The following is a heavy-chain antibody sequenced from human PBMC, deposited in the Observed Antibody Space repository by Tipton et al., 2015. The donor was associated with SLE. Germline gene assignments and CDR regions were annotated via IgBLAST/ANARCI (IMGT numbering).Heavy chain of an antibody. V-gene: IGHV4-4*02. CDR3: ARGYCSGGSCLPFDY. Sequence: TLSLTCAVSGGSISSSNWWSWVRQPPGKGLEWIGEIYHSGSTNYNPSLKSRVTISVDTSKNQFSLKLSPVTAADTAVYYCARGYCSGGSCLPFDYWGQGTLVTVSS. CDR2: IYHSGST. CDR1: GGSISSSNW. D-gene: IGHD2-15*01. J-gene: IGHJ4*02.